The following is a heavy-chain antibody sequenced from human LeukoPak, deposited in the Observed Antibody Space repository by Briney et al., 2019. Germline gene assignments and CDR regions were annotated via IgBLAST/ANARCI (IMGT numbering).Heavy chain of an antibody. CDR3: ATERAGGSYSYAFDI. D-gene: IGHD1-26*01. CDR2: IIPIFGTA. J-gene: IGHJ3*02. Sequence: SVKVSCKASGGTFSSYAISWVRQAPGQGLEWMGRIIPIFGTANYAQKFQGRVTITTDESTSTAYMELSSLRSEDTAVYYCATERAGGSYSYAFDIWGQGTMVTVSS. V-gene: IGHV1-69*05. CDR1: GGTFSSYA.